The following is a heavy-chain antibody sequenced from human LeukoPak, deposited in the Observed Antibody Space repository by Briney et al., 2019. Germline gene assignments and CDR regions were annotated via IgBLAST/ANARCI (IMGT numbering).Heavy chain of an antibody. V-gene: IGHV4-59*01. CDR1: GGSISSYY. Sequence: SETLSLTCTVSGGSISSYYWSWIRQPPGKGLEWIGYTYYSGSTNYNPSLKSRVTISVDTSKNQFSLKLSSVTAADTAVYYCARARIAAAGPFDYWGQGTLVTVSS. J-gene: IGHJ4*02. D-gene: IGHD6-13*01. CDR2: TYYSGST. CDR3: ARARIAAAGPFDY.